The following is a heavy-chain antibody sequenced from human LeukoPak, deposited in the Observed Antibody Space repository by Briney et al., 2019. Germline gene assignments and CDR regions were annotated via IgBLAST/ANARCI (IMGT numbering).Heavy chain of an antibody. V-gene: IGHV4-61*02. J-gene: IGHJ4*02. D-gene: IGHD6-13*01. CDR1: GGSISSGGYY. CDR2: IYTSGST. CDR3: ARDDYSSFDY. Sequence: PSQTLSLTCTVSGGSISSGGYYWSWIRQHPGKGLEWIGRIYTSGSTNYNPSLKSRVTMSVDTSKNQFSLKLSSVTAADTAVYYCARDDYSSFDYWGQGTLVTVSS.